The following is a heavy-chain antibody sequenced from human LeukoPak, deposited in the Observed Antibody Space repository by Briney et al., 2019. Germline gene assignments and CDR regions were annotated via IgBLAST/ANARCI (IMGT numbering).Heavy chain of an antibody. J-gene: IGHJ4*02. V-gene: IGHV3-23*01. Sequence: PGGSLRLSCEVSGFTFSNHVMTWVRQAPGKGLEWISAIGGSDGDTYYADSVKGRFTISRDNSKNTLYLQMNSLRAEDTAVYYCAKYYSTSGSSGGRVFDYWGQGTLVTVSS. CDR3: AKYYSTSGSSGGRVFDY. CDR1: GFTFSNHV. CDR2: IGGSDGDT. D-gene: IGHD3-10*01.